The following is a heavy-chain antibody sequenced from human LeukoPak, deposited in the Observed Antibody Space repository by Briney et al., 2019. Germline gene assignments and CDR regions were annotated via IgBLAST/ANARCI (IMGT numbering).Heavy chain of an antibody. Sequence: GGSLRLSCAASGFTFSDYYMSWIRQAPGKGLEWVSYISSSGSTIYCADSVKGRFTISRDNAKNSLYLQMNSLRAEDTAVYYCARENRRELRTDAFDIWGQGTMVTVSS. J-gene: IGHJ3*02. V-gene: IGHV3-11*01. CDR1: GFTFSDYY. D-gene: IGHD1-26*01. CDR2: ISSSGSTI. CDR3: ARENRRELRTDAFDI.